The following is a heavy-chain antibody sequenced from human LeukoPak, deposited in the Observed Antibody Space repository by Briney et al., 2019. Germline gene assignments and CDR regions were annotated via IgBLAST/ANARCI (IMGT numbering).Heavy chain of an antibody. J-gene: IGHJ2*01. D-gene: IGHD2-21*01. Sequence: GGFLRLSCAASGFTFSNYDMHWVRQATGKGLEWVSAIGTAGDTYYPGSVKGRFTISRENAKNSLYLQMNSLRAGDTAVYYCARSGEDWYFDLWAVAPWSLSPQ. V-gene: IGHV3-13*01. CDR1: GFTFSNYD. CDR2: IGTAGDT. CDR3: ARSGEDWYFDL.